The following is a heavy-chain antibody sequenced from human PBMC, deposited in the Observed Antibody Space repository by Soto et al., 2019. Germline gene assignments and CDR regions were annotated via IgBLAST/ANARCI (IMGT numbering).Heavy chain of an antibody. CDR2: MNPNSGNT. CDR1: GYTFTSYD. Sequence: APVKVSCKASGYTFTSYDINWVRQATGQGLEWMGWMNPNSGNTGYAQKFQGRVTMTRNTSISTAYMELSSLRSEDTAVYYCASLGYCSSTSCKGWFDPWGQGTLVTVSS. V-gene: IGHV1-8*01. D-gene: IGHD2-2*01. J-gene: IGHJ5*02. CDR3: ASLGYCSSTSCKGWFDP.